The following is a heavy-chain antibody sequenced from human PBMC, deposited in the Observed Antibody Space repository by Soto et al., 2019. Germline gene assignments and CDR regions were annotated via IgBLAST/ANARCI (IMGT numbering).Heavy chain of an antibody. J-gene: IGHJ5*02. CDR3: AKGVRGVPNWFDP. CDR1: GGSISNSANH. D-gene: IGHD3-10*01. CDR2: IYYSGGT. V-gene: IGHV4-31*03. Sequence: QVQLQESGPGLVRPSQTLSLSCTVSGGSISNSANHWSWIRQHPGEGLEWIGYIYYSGGTYYSPSLKGRVTMSIYASKNQFSLKLSSVTAADTAVYYCAKGVRGVPNWFDPWGQGTLVTVSS.